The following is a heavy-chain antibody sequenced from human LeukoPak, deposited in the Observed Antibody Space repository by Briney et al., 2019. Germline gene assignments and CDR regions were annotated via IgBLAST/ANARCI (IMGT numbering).Heavy chain of an antibody. CDR1: GSSISSGYY. V-gene: IGHV4-38-2*02. CDR3: ARNMFTTAPFDY. J-gene: IGHJ4*02. CDR2: IYHSGST. Sequence: SETLSLTCTVSGSSISSGYYWGWIRQPPGKGLEWIGSIYHSGSTYYNPSLKSRVTISVDTSKNQFSLKLSSVTAADTAVYYCARNMFTTAPFDYWGQGTLVTVSS. D-gene: IGHD1-14*01.